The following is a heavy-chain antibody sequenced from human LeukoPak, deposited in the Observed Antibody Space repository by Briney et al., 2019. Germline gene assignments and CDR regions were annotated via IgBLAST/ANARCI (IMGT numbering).Heavy chain of an antibody. CDR2: IYTSGST. CDR3: ARWRRYYGSGSYPXXS. D-gene: IGHD3-10*01. V-gene: IGHV4-61*02. CDR1: GGSISSGSYY. Sequence: SETLSLTCTVSGGSISSGSYYWSWIRQPAGKGLEWIGRIYTSGSTNYNPSLKSRVTISVDTSKNQFSLKLSSVTAADTAVYYCARWRRYYGSGSYPXXSWGXXNLXTVSS. J-gene: IGHJ5*02.